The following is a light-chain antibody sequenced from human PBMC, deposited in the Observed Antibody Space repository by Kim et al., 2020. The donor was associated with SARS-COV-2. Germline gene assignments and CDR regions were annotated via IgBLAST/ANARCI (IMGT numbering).Light chain of an antibody. CDR3: QVWDRSSDHVV. V-gene: IGLV3-21*04. CDR2: YNT. CDR1: DIGRKS. J-gene: IGLJ2*01. Sequence: APGKTAIITCGGNDIGRKSVPWYQEKPGQAPVMVIYYNTDRPSGIPERVSGSNSGNTATLTINRVEAGDEAHYYCQVWDRSSDHVVFGGGTKLTVL.